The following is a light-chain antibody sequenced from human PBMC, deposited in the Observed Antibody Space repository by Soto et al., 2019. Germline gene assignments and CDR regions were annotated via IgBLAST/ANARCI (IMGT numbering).Light chain of an antibody. CDR2: DAS. Sequence: VGDRVTITCRASQTISNWLAWYQQKPGKAPTLLIYDASTLERGVPSRFSGTGSGTEFTLSIDSLQPDDFATYYCQQYHTSSITFGQGTRLEIK. CDR3: QQYHTSSIT. V-gene: IGKV1-5*01. J-gene: IGKJ5*01. CDR1: QTISNW.